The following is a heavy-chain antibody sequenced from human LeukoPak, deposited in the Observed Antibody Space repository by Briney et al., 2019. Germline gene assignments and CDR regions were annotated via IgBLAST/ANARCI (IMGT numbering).Heavy chain of an antibody. V-gene: IGHV1-2*02. CDR3: ARNGGGLDY. CDR2: IRPNSGGT. J-gene: IGHJ4*02. Sequence: ASAKVSPTPSRDSPTAYQIYWGRQSPGQGHEWMGWIRPNSGGTNSAEKFQGRDTMNRDPCLSTRYMELRRLRFDDTAVYYCARNGGGLDYWRQGPLVRVSS. CDR1: RDSPTAYQ. D-gene: IGHD2-8*01.